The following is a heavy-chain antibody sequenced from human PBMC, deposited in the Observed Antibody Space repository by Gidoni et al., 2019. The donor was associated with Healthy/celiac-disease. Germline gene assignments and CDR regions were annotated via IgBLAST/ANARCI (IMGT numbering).Heavy chain of an antibody. D-gene: IGHD2-21*01. Sequence: QVQLVESGGGVVQPGRSLRLSCAASGFTYSRYGLHWVRQAPGKGLEWVALISYDGSYKYYADSVKGRFTISRDNSKNTLYLQMNSLRVEDTAVYYCGCGELDHWGQGTLVTVSS. V-gene: IGHV3-30*03. CDR1: GFTYSRYG. CDR3: GCGELDH. J-gene: IGHJ4*02. CDR2: ISYDGSYK.